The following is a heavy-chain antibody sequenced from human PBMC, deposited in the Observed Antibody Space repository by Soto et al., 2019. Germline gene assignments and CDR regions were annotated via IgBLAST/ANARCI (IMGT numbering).Heavy chain of an antibody. CDR1: GFTFSNYD. CDR3: ARGVLGPGDYYYGMDV. Sequence: GSLELSCAASGFTFSNYDMHWVRQAAGEGLEWVSGIGAASDTYYPVSVQGRFTVSRDNAKKSLYLQMNSLRAGDTAVYYCARGVLGPGDYYYGMDVWGQGTTVTVSS. D-gene: IGHD7-27*01. V-gene: IGHV3-13*01. J-gene: IGHJ6*02. CDR2: IGAASDT.